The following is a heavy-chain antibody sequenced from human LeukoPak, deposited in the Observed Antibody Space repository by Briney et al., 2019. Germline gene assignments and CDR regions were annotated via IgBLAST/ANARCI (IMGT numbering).Heavy chain of an antibody. CDR1: GGSISSYY. V-gene: IGHV4-4*07. J-gene: IGHJ4*01. D-gene: IGHD3-22*01. CDR3: ATTWYYDTRGYLFDD. CDR2: IYTSGST. Sequence: SETLSLTCTVSGGSISSYYWSWIRQPAGKGLEWIRRIYTSGSTNYNPSLKSRVTISLDTSKNQFSLNMASVTAADTAVYFCATTWYYDTRGYLFDDWGHGTLVTVSS.